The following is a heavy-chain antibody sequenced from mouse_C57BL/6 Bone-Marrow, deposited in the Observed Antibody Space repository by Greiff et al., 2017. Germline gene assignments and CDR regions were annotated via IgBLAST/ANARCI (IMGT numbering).Heavy chain of an antibody. D-gene: IGHD1-1*01. CDR1: GYTINDYE. CDR2: IDPETGGT. J-gene: IGHJ3*01. Sequence: VQLQQSGAELVRPGASVTLSCKASGYTINDYEMHWVKQTPVHGLEWIGTIDPETGGTAYNQKFKGKAILTADKSSRTAYMELRSLTSEDSAVYYYTREGGYYGSSSWFAYWGQGTLVTVSA. CDR3: TREGGYYGSSSWFAY. V-gene: IGHV1-15*01.